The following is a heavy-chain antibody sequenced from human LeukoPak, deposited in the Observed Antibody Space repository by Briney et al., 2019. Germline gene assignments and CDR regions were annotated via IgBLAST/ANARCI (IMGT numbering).Heavy chain of an antibody. CDR2: IYPGDSDT. CDR3: ARPGYCSGGSCYGRRAFDI. D-gene: IGHD2-15*01. J-gene: IGHJ3*02. Sequence: GESLKISCKGSGYSFTSYWIGWVRQMPGKGLEWMGIIYPGDSDTRYSPSFQGQVTISADKSISTAYLQWSSLKASDTAMYYCARPGYCSGGSCYGRRAFDIWGRGTMVTVSS. CDR1: GYSFTSYW. V-gene: IGHV5-51*01.